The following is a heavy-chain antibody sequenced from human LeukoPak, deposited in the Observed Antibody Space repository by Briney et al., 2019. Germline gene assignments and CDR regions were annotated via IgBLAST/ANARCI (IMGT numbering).Heavy chain of an antibody. CDR1: GFTFSSYG. CDR2: ISYDGSNK. D-gene: IGHD3-22*01. Sequence: PGGSLRLSCAASGFTFSSYGMHWVRQAPGKGLEWVAVISYDGSNKYYADSVKGRSTISRDNSKNTLYLQMNSLRAEDTAVYYCAKEYYYDSSGSYFDYWGQGTLVAVSS. CDR3: AKEYYYDSSGSYFDY. J-gene: IGHJ4*02. V-gene: IGHV3-30*18.